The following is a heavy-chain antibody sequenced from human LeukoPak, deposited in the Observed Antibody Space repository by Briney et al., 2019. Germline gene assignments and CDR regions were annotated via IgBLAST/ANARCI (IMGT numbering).Heavy chain of an antibody. V-gene: IGHV1-69*13. CDR1: GGTFSSYA. J-gene: IGHJ5*02. D-gene: IGHD4-17*01. CDR3: ARMDHGDLQTGDNWFDH. Sequence: SVKVSCKASGGTFSSYAISWVRQAPGQGLEWMGGIIPIFGTANYAQKFQGRVTITADESTSTAYMELSSLRSEDTAVYYCARMDHGDLQTGDNWFDHWGQGTLVTVSS. CDR2: IIPIFGTA.